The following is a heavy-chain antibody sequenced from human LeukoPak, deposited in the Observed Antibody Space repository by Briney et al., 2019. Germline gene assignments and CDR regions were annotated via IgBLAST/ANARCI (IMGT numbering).Heavy chain of an antibody. D-gene: IGHD2-15*01. J-gene: IGHJ4*02. Sequence: GGSLRLSCAASGFTFSGYGMSWVRQAPGKGLKWVSDISGSGGSTYYADSVKGRITISRDNSKNTLYLQMNSLRAEDTAVYYCAKGVGYCSGGSCQQFDYWGQGTLVTVSS. CDR2: ISGSGGST. CDR3: AKGVGYCSGGSCQQFDY. V-gene: IGHV3-23*01. CDR1: GFTFSGYG.